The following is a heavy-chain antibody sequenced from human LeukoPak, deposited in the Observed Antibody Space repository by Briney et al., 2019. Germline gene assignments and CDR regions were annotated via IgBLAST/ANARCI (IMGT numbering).Heavy chain of an antibody. CDR1: GYTFTSYG. V-gene: IGHV1-18*01. Sequence: ASVKVSCKASGYTFTSYGISWVRQAPGQRLEWMGWISAYNGNTNYAQKLQGRVTMTTDTSTSTAYMELRSLRSDDTAVYYCARVRDEGYYYYYYMDVWGKGTTVTVSS. CDR2: ISAYNGNT. J-gene: IGHJ6*03. CDR3: ARVRDEGYYYYYYMDV.